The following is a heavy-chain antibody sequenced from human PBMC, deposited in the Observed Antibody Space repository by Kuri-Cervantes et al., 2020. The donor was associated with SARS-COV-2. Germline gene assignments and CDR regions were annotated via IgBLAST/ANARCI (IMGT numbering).Heavy chain of an antibody. D-gene: IGHD1-14*01. CDR2: ISGSSSTI. CDR1: GFTFSSYS. Sequence: GESLKISCAASGFTFSSYSMNWVRQAPGKGLEWVSYISGSSSTIYYADSVKGRFTISRDNAKNSLYLQMNSLRAEDTAVYYCASNSWGFRNPGGVSGFDYWGQGTLVTVSS. J-gene: IGHJ4*02. V-gene: IGHV3-48*01. CDR3: ASNSWGFRNPGGVSGFDY.